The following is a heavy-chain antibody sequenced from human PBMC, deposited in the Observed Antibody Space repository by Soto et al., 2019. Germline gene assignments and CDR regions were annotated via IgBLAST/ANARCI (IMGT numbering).Heavy chain of an antibody. Sequence: QPGGSLRLSCAASGFTFSSYAIHWVRQAPGKGLEGVAVISYDGSNKYYADSVKGRFTVSRDNSKNTLYLQMNSLRTEDTAVYYCARESVTHFVFWGQGTLVTVSS. CDR2: ISYDGSNK. V-gene: IGHV3-30-3*01. J-gene: IGHJ4*02. CDR1: GFTFSSYA. D-gene: IGHD4-17*01. CDR3: ARESVTHFVF.